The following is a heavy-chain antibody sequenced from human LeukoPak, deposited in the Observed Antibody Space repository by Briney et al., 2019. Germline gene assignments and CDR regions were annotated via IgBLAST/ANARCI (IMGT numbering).Heavy chain of an antibody. D-gene: IGHD3-10*01. CDR3: ARDYHYGSGSYYLDP. J-gene: IGHJ5*02. V-gene: IGHV3-48*03. CDR1: GFTFSSYE. Sequence: GGSLRLSCAASGFTFSSYEMNWVRQAPGKGLEWVSYISSSGSTIYYADSVKGRFTISRDNAKNSLYLQMNSLRAEDTAVYYCARDYHYGSGSYYLDPWGQGTLVTVSS. CDR2: ISSSGSTI.